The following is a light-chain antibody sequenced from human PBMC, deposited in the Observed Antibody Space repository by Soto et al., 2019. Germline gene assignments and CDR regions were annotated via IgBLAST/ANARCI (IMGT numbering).Light chain of an antibody. CDR2: GAS. CDR1: QSLSNNIY. V-gene: IGKV3-20*01. J-gene: IGKJ1*01. CDR3: QQYNNWPPTWT. Sequence: EIVLPQSPGTLSLSPGESATLSCRARQSLSNNIYLAWYQQKPGQAPRLLIYGASSRATGIPNRFSGSGSGTDFTLTIRRLEPEDFAVYYCQQYNNWPPTWTVGKGNKVDIK.